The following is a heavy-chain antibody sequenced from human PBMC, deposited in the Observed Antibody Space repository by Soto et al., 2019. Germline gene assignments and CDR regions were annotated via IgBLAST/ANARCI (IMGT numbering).Heavy chain of an antibody. D-gene: IGHD3-16*01. V-gene: IGHV1-18*01. CDR1: GYIFTSYG. Sequence: ASVKVSCKTSGYIFTSYGIGWARQAPGQRLEWMGWINTYNGKTNYAQNLQGRVTLTTDKSTSTAYMELRSLRSNDTAIYYCAMVDVYVTPSPQDVWGQGTTVTSP. CDR3: AMVDVYVTPSPQDV. J-gene: IGHJ6*02. CDR2: INTYNGKT.